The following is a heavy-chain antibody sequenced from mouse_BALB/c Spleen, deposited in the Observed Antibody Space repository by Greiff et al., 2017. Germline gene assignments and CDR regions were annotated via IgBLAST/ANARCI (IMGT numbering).Heavy chain of an antibody. J-gene: IGHJ3*01. CDR2: IYPYNGGT. CDR1: GYTFTDYN. Sequence: EVQLQQSGPELVKPGASVKISCKASGYTFTDYNMHWVKQSHGKSLEWIGYIYPYNGGTGYNQKFKSKATLTVDNSSSTAYMELRSLTSEDSAVYYCARGDYYGRAWFAYWGQGTLVTVSA. V-gene: IGHV1S29*02. D-gene: IGHD1-1*01. CDR3: ARGDYYGRAWFAY.